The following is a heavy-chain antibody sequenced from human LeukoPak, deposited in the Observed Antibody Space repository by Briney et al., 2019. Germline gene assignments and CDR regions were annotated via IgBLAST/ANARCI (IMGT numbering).Heavy chain of an antibody. CDR2: INPKSGGT. D-gene: IGHD3-22*01. CDR1: GYTFTGYY. CDR3: ARSTSSGYYHYFDY. J-gene: IGHJ4*02. V-gene: IGHV1-2*02. Sequence: SVKVSFKASGYTFTGYYMHWVRPATGQGLEWMGWINPKSGGTNYAQKFQGRVTITRDTSISTAYMELSRLRSDDTAVYYCARSTSSGYYHYFDYWGQGTLVTVSS.